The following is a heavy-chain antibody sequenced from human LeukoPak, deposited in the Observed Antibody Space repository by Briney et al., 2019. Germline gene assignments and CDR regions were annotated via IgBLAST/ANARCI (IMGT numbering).Heavy chain of an antibody. V-gene: IGHV4-34*01. D-gene: IGHD3-3*01. CDR2: INHSGST. CDR1: GGSFSGYY. Sequence: SETLSLTCAVYGGSFSGYYWSWIRQPPGKGLEWIGEINHSGSTNYNPSLKSRVTISVDRSKNQFSLKLSSVTAADTAVYYCARTIFDYYGMDVWGQGTTVTVSS. CDR3: ARTIFDYYGMDV. J-gene: IGHJ6*02.